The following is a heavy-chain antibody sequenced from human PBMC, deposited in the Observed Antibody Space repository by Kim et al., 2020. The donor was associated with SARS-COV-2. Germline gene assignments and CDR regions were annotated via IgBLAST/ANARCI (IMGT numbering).Heavy chain of an antibody. Sequence: SVKVSCKASGGTFSSYAISWVRQAPGQGLEWMGGIIPIFGTANYAQKFQGRVTITADKSTSTAYMELSSLRSVDPAVYYCAGLRYFAHGIWGQGTMVTV. V-gene: IGHV1-69*06. J-gene: IGHJ3*02. CDR1: GGTFSSYA. CDR2: IIPIFGTA. CDR3: AGLRYFAHGI. D-gene: IGHD3-9*01.